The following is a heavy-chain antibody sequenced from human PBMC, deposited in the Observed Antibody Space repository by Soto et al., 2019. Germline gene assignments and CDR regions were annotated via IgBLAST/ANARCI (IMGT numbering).Heavy chain of an antibody. CDR1: GFTFSSYS. D-gene: IGHD1-26*01. CDR2: ISSSSSYI. CDR3: APRPGIVGATNWFDP. V-gene: IGHV3-21*01. Sequence: EVQLVESGGGLVKPGGSLRLSCAASGFTFSSYSMNWVRQAPGKGLEWVSSISSSSSYIYYADSVKGRFTISRDNAKNSLYLQMNSLRAEDTAVYYCAPRPGIVGATNWFDPWGQGNLVTVSS. J-gene: IGHJ5*02.